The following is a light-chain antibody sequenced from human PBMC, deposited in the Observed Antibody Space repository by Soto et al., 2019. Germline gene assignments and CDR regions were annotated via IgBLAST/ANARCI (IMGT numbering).Light chain of an antibody. J-gene: IGKJ2*01. CDR2: GAS. Sequence: ENVLTQSPGTLSLSPGERATLSCRASQSVSSSYLAWYQQKPGQAPRLLIYGASSRATGIPDRFSGSGSGTDFTLTISRLEPEDFAVYYCQQYGSSPGYTFGQGTKLEIK. V-gene: IGKV3-20*01. CDR1: QSVSSSY. CDR3: QQYGSSPGYT.